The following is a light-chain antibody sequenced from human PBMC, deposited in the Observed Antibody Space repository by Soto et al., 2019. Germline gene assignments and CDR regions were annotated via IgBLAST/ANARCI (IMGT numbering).Light chain of an antibody. Sequence: DIVMTQSPDSLAVSPGERATINCKSSQSVLYSSSNKNYLAWYQQKPGQPPKLLIYWASARESGVPDRFSGSGSGTDFALTISSLPAEDVAVYYCQQYYSTPYTFGQGTKLEIK. CDR1: QSVLYSSSNKNY. CDR2: WAS. V-gene: IGKV4-1*01. CDR3: QQYYSTPYT. J-gene: IGKJ2*01.